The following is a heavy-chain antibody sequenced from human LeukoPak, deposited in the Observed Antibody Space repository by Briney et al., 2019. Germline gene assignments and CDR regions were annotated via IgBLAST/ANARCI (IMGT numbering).Heavy chain of an antibody. CDR3: ARVGDSSGWSPGRNNWFDP. J-gene: IGHJ5*02. D-gene: IGHD6-19*01. V-gene: IGHV3-48*03. CDR1: GFTFSSYE. CDR2: ISSSGSTI. Sequence: GGSLRLSCAASGFTFSSYEMNWVRQAPGKGLEWVSYISSSGSTIYYADSVKGRFTISRDNAKNSLYLQMNSLRDEDTDVYYCARVGDSSGWSPGRNNWFDPWGQGTLVTVSS.